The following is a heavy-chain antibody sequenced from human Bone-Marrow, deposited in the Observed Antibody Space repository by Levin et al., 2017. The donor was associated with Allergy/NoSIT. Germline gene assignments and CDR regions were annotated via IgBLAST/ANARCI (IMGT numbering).Heavy chain of an antibody. CDR1: GFSLSPSGVG. J-gene: IGHJ4*02. Sequence: SGPTLVKPTQTLTLTCTFSGFSLSPSGVGVGWIRQPPGKALEWLALIYWDDDERYSPSLKSRLTITKDTSKTQVVLTMTNMDPVETATYYCARHRSSWYSIDYWGQGTLVTVSS. V-gene: IGHV2-5*02. D-gene: IGHD6-13*01. CDR3: ARHRSSWYSIDY. CDR2: IYWDDDE.